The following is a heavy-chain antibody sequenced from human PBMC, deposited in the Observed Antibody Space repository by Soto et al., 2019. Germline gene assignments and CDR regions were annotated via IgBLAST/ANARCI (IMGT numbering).Heavy chain of an antibody. V-gene: IGHV1-18*04. CDR1: GYVFSSYG. CDR3: AREGGSSTYYPLELDY. CDR2: IAPFNGKM. J-gene: IGHJ4*02. Sequence: QVQLAQSGPEVKRPGASVKISCQASGYVFSSYGINWVRQAPGQGLEWVGWIAPFNGKMNFAPRLKDRITMTIDTSARTAYLEMRALTSADSGVYFCAREGGSSTYYPLELDYWGQGTLVTVSS. D-gene: IGHD6-6*01.